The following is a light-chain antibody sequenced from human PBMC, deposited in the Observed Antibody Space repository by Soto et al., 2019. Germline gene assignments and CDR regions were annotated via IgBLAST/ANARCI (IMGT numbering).Light chain of an antibody. CDR2: HAS. CDR1: QSVSSNY. J-gene: IGKJ4*01. Sequence: EIVLTQSPGTLSLSPGERATLSCRASQSVSSNYLTWYQQKPGRAPRLLIYHASNRPAGTPDRFSGSGSGTDFTLTISRLEPEDFAVYYCQQYASSPLTFGGGTKVEIK. CDR3: QQYASSPLT. V-gene: IGKV3-20*01.